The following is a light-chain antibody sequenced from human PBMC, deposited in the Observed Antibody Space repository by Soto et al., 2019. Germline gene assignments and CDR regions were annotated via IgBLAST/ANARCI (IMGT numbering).Light chain of an antibody. CDR3: QQYCRSPVS. CDR2: GAS. CDR1: QSRLNNY. J-gene: IGKJ5*01. V-gene: IGKV3-20*01. Sequence: EIVLTQSPGTLSVSPGGRAILSCRASQSRLNNYLAWYHQKPDQAPRLLFIGASIRSNGVPDRFSGSGDGTDFTLTINTVEPEDVGVYWCQQYCRSPVSFGPGTGLEIK.